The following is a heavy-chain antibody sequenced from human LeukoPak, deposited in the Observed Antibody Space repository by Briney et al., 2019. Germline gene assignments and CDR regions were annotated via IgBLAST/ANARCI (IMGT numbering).Heavy chain of an antibody. Sequence: GGSLRLSCAASGFTFSRYWMSWVRQAPGKGLEWVANIKQDGSEKYYVDSVKGRFTISRDNAKNSLYLQMNSVRAEDTAVYYCARDYDSSGYYWGTGFDYWGQGTLVTVSS. J-gene: IGHJ4*02. CDR1: GFTFSRYW. V-gene: IGHV3-7*01. CDR2: IKQDGSEK. D-gene: IGHD3-22*01. CDR3: ARDYDSSGYYWGTGFDY.